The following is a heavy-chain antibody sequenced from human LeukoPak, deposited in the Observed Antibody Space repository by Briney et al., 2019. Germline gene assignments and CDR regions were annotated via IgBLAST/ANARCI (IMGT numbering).Heavy chain of an antibody. D-gene: IGHD2-2*02. CDR1: GFTFSSYS. Sequence: PGGSLRLSCSASGFTFSSYSMHWVRQAPGKGLEWVAVISYDGNNKYDADSVEGRFTISRDNSKNTLYLQMNSLRAEDTAVYYCARLPGYCSSNSCYKMTIPFDYWGQGTLVTVSS. V-gene: IGHV3-30-3*01. J-gene: IGHJ4*02. CDR2: ISYDGNNK. CDR3: ARLPGYCSSNSCYKMTIPFDY.